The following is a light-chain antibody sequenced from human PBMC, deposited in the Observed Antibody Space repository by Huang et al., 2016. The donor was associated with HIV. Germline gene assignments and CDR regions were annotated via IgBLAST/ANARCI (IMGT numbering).Light chain of an antibody. V-gene: IGKV3-11*01. J-gene: IGKJ1*01. CDR3: QQRSNWHWP. CDR2: DTS. CDR1: QSVSSY. Sequence: EIVLTQSPATLSLSPGERATLSCRASQSVSSYLAWYQQKPGQAPRLLIYDTSNRASGIPARFSGSGSGTDFTLTISSLEPEDFAVYYCQQRSNWHWPFGQRTKVEIK.